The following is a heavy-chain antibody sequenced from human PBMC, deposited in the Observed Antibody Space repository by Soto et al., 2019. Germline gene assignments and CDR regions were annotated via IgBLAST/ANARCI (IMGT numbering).Heavy chain of an antibody. CDR1: GFTFGDYA. D-gene: IGHD6-19*01. Sequence: LRLSCTTSGFTFGDYAMGWFRQAPGKGLEWVSFIRAKAYGGATAYAASVKGRFTISRDDSRNIAYLQMDSLITEDTGVYYCSKDLISRVAAFDSWGQGTPVTVSS. J-gene: IGHJ4*02. V-gene: IGHV3-49*03. CDR3: SKDLISRVAAFDS. CDR2: IRAKAYGGAT.